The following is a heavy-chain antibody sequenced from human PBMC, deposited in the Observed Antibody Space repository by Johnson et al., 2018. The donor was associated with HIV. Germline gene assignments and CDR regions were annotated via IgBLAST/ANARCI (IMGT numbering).Heavy chain of an antibody. CDR2: IGTAGDT. Sequence: MLLVESGGGLVQRGGSLRLSCAASGFTFSSYDMHWVRQATGKGLEWVSAIGTAGDTYYPGSVKGRFTISRENAKNSLYLQMNSLRAGDTAVYYCARGVPIAAAGHDAFDIWGQGTMVTVSS. J-gene: IGHJ3*02. CDR1: GFTFSSYD. D-gene: IGHD6-13*01. CDR3: ARGVPIAAAGHDAFDI. V-gene: IGHV3-13*01.